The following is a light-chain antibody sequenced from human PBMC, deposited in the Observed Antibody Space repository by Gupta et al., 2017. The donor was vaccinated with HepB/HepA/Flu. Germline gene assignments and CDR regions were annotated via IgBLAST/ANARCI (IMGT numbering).Light chain of an antibody. CDR2: LNSDGSH. CDR1: SGHKNHA. J-gene: IGLJ2*01. V-gene: IGLV4-69*01. Sequence: QLVVPQSPSASASLGASVKLTFTLSSGHKNHAIAWHPQQPEKGPRFLMRLNSDGSHKKGDRISDRFSGSSSGVERYLTISSLQSADEDDYYCQTWGTGIEVFGGGTKLTVL. CDR3: QTWGTGIEV.